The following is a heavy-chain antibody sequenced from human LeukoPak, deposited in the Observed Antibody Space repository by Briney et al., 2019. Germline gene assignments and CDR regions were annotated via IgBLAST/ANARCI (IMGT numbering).Heavy chain of an antibody. CDR1: GGTFSSYA. J-gene: IGHJ6*02. V-gene: IGHV1-69*04. CDR3: ARRDTAMVTSAIYYYYGMDV. D-gene: IGHD5-18*01. Sequence: ASVKVSCKASGGTFSSYAISWVRQAPGQGLEWMGRIIPILGIANYAQKFLGRVTITADKSTSTAYMELSSLRSEDTAVYYCARRDTAMVTSAIYYYYGMDVWGQGTTVTVSS. CDR2: IIPILGIA.